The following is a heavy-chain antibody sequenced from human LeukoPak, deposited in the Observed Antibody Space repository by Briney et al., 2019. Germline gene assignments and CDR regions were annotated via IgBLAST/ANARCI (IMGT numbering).Heavy chain of an antibody. CDR2: IHYNGNT. Sequence: PSETLSLTCTVSGPMYNYYWSWIRQPPGEGLEWIGWIHYNGNTNYNPSLKSRVTMSLDTSEYQVSLKLSSVTAADTAVYYCARQKWEQQGRDYYFYGLDVWGPGTTVTVSS. D-gene: IGHD1-26*01. CDR1: GPMYNYY. CDR3: ARQKWEQQGRDYYFYGLDV. J-gene: IGHJ6*01. V-gene: IGHV4-59*08.